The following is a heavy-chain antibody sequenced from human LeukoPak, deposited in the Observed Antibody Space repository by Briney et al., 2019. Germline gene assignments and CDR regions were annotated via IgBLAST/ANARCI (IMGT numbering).Heavy chain of an antibody. V-gene: IGHV3-7*01. CDR3: ARSRNTDY. Sequence: GGSPRLSCAASGFSFSSYYMSWVRQAPGKGLEWVALINPDGNERYYVDSVKGRFTISRDNAKNSLYLQMNSLRDEDTAVYYCARSRNTDYWGQGTLVTVSS. D-gene: IGHD1-14*01. CDR1: GFSFSSYY. J-gene: IGHJ4*02. CDR2: INPDGNER.